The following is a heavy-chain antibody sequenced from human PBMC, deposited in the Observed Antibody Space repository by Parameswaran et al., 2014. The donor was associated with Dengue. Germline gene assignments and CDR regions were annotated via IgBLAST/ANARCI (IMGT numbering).Heavy chain of an antibody. D-gene: IGHD3-22*01. Sequence: WVRQAPGQGLEWMGIINPSRGSTTYAQKFQGRVTMTRDTSTTTVYMELSSLRSEDTAVYYCARDIYYDSSGDDGDYYGMDVWGQGTTVTVSS. CDR2: INPSRGST. V-gene: IGHV1-46*01. CDR3: ARDIYYDSSGDDGDYYGMDV. J-gene: IGHJ6*02.